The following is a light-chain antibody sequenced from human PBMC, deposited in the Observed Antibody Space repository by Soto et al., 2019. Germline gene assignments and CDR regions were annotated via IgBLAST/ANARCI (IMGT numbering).Light chain of an antibody. V-gene: IGLV1-44*01. CDR3: AACDDSLTGLNV. CDR1: SSNIGRNT. J-gene: IGLJ1*01. CDR2: DNN. Sequence: SVVFSPPPAAGAPGAGVAPSFFGNSSNIGRNTVNWYQQLPGTAPKLLIYDNNRRPSGVPDRFSGSKSGTSASLAISGLQSEDEADYYCAACDDSLTGLNVFGTGTKVTVL.